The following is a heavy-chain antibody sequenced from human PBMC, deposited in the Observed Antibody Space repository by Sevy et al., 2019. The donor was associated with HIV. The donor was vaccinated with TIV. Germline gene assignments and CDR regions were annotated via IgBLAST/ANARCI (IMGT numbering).Heavy chain of an antibody. J-gene: IGHJ4*02. CDR1: GFTFSDHY. V-gene: IGHV3-72*01. CDR3: ATHAGLAAAGRVFDY. Sequence: GESLKISCAASGFTFSDHYMEWVRQAPGKGLEWVGRTRNKADSYTTEYAASVKGRFTISRDDSKNSLYLQMNSLKTEDTAVHYCATHAGLAAAGRVFDYWGQGTLVTVSS. D-gene: IGHD6-13*01. CDR2: TRNKADSYTT.